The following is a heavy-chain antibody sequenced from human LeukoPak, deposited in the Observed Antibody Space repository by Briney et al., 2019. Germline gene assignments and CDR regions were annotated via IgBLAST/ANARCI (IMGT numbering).Heavy chain of an antibody. CDR3: ARALDSSSSRYQAFEY. J-gene: IGHJ4*02. Sequence: GGSLRLSCAASGFTFSSYWMSWVRQAPGKGLGWVANIKQDESEKYYVDSVKGRFTISRDNAKKSLYLQMNNLRAEDTAVYYCARALDSSSSRYQAFEYWGQGTLVIVSS. D-gene: IGHD2-2*01. CDR2: IKQDESEK. V-gene: IGHV3-7*01. CDR1: GFTFSSYW.